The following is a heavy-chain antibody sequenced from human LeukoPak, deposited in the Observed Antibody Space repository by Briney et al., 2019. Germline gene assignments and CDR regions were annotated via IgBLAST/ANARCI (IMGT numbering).Heavy chain of an antibody. CDR1: GFTFSSYS. CDR2: ISSSSSYI. Sequence: GGSLRLSCAASGFTFSSYSMNWVRQAPGKGLEWVSSISSSSSYIYYADSVKGRFTISRDNAKNSLYLQMNTLRDEDTAVYSCAKGLAAAGYIFDYWGQGTLVTVSS. CDR3: AKGLAAAGYIFDY. D-gene: IGHD6-13*01. V-gene: IGHV3-21*04. J-gene: IGHJ4*02.